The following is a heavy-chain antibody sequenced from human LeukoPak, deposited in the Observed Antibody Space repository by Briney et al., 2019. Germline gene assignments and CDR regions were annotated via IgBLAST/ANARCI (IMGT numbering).Heavy chain of an antibody. J-gene: IGHJ3*02. V-gene: IGHV4-30-4*08. CDR1: GGSISSGDYY. CDR2: IYYSGST. CDR3: ARKWIVGATDGRNDAFDI. D-gene: IGHD1-26*01. Sequence: SQTLSLTCTVSGGSISSGDYYWSWIRQPPGKGLEWIGYIYYSGSTYYNPSLKSRVTISVDTSKNQFSLKLSSVTAADTAVYYCARKWIVGATDGRNDAFDIWGQGTMVTVSS.